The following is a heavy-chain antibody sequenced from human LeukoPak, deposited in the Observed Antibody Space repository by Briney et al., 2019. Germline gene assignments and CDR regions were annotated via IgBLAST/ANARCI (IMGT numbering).Heavy chain of an antibody. CDR2: IIPILGIA. CDR1: GGTFSSYA. D-gene: IGHD4-23*01. V-gene: IGHV1-69*04. J-gene: IGHJ6*02. CDR3: ARDNDGGNSGPEYYYYYGMDV. Sequence: ASVKVSCKASGGTFSSYAISWVRQAPGQGLEWMGRIIPILGIANYAQKFQGRVTITADKSTSTAYMELSSLRSEDTAVYYCARDNDGGNSGPEYYYYYGMDVGGQGTTVTVSS.